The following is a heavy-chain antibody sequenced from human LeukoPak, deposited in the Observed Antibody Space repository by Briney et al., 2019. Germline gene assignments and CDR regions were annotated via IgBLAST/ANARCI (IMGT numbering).Heavy chain of an antibody. D-gene: IGHD3-16*01. V-gene: IGHV3-21*01. Sequence: NPGGSLRLSCAASGFTFSTYTMNWVRQAPGKGLEWVSSIGGGGTFTFYADSVRGRFTISRDDAKNSLYLDLNRLRADDTAVYYCARVYGESRDYWGQGTLVTVSS. J-gene: IGHJ4*02. CDR1: GFTFSTYT. CDR2: IGGGGTFT. CDR3: ARVYGESRDY.